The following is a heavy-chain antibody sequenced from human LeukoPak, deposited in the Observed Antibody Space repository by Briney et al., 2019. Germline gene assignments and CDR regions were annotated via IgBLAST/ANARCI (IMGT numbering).Heavy chain of an antibody. CDR1: GFTVSSNY. Sequence: GGSLRLSCAASGFTVSSNYMSWVRQAPGKGLEWVSVIYSGGSTYYADSVKGRFAISRDNSKNTLYLQMNSLRAEDTAVYHCARGYSSSWHPVYFDYWGQGTLVTVSS. D-gene: IGHD6-13*01. CDR2: IYSGGST. CDR3: ARGYSSSWHPVYFDY. J-gene: IGHJ4*02. V-gene: IGHV3-53*01.